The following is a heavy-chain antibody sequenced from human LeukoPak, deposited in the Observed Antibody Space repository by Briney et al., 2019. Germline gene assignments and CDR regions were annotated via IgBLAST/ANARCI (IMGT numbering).Heavy chain of an antibody. V-gene: IGHV4-34*01. CDR1: GGSFSGYY. J-gene: IGHJ4*02. CDR2: INHSGST. D-gene: IGHD6-13*01. CDR3: ARHPRGEAAAGYYFDY. Sequence: SETLSLTCAVYGGSFSGYYWSWIRQPPGKGLEWIGEINHSGSTNYNPSLKSRVTISVDTSKNQFSLKLSSVTAADTAVYYCARHPRGEAAAGYYFDYWGQGTLVTVSS.